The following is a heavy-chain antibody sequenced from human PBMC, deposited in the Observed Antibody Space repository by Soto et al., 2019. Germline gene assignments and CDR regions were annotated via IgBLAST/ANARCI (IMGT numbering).Heavy chain of an antibody. J-gene: IGHJ5*01. V-gene: IGHV6-1*01. CDR3: ARLIGNSWLDS. CDR1: GDSVSSNDAT. CDR2: TYYRSRWQS. Sequence: QVQLQQSGPGLVKPSQTLSLTCAISGDSVSSNDATWDWIRQSPSRGLEWLGRTYYRSRWQSDYAESVKSRISINPDASNKQLSLQLNSVTPDDTAVYYCARLIGNSWLDSWGQGTLVTVSS. D-gene: IGHD3-16*01.